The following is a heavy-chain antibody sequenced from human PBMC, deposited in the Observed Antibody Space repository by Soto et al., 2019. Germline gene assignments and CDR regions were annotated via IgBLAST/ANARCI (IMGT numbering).Heavy chain of an antibody. J-gene: IGHJ4*02. CDR2: ISSSTSYT. V-gene: IGHV3-11*05. D-gene: IGHD5-12*01. CDR3: ARDLHRYSGYDYVDY. CDR1: GFTFSDYY. Sequence: QVQLVESGGGLVKPGGSLRLSCAASGFTFSDYYMSWIRQAPGKGLEWVSYISSSTSYTNYADSVKGRFTISRDNAKNSLYLQMNSLRAEDTAVYYCARDLHRYSGYDYVDYWGQGTVVTVSS.